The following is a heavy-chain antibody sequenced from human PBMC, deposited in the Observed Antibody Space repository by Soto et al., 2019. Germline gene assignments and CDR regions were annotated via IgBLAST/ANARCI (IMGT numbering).Heavy chain of an antibody. J-gene: IGHJ3*01. Sequence: GGSLRLSCSTSGFIFEDYAMHLVRQAPGKGLEWVSGLSWNGGATGYADSVRGRFTISRDNARTSLYLQMNSLRPEDTALYYCAKDMEANTISDALEVWGQGTMVTVS. V-gene: IGHV3-9*01. CDR3: AKDMEANTISDALEV. D-gene: IGHD1-1*01. CDR1: GFIFEDYA. CDR2: LSWNGGAT.